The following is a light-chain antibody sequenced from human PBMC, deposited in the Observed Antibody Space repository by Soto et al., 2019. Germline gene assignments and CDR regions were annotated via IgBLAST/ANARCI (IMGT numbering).Light chain of an antibody. CDR1: QSVSSY. V-gene: IGKV3D-15*01. J-gene: IGKJ1*01. CDR3: QHFYTYSPWT. CDR2: DAS. Sequence: IVLTQSPATLSVSPGERATLSSRASQSVSSYLAWYQQKPGQAPRLLIYDASNRATGIPARFSGSGSGTEFTLSISGLQPDDFATYYCQHFYTYSPWTFGQGTKVDIK.